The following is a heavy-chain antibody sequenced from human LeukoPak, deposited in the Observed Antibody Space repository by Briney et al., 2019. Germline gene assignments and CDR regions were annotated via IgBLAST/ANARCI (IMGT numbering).Heavy chain of an antibody. Sequence: PSETLSLTCTVSGGSISSSSYYWGWIRQPPGKGLEWIGSIYYSGSTYYNPSLKSRVTISVDTSKNQFSLKLSSVTAADTAVYYCAREVVRGVFDYWGQGTLVTVSS. CDR1: GGSISSSSYY. CDR3: AREVVRGVFDY. D-gene: IGHD3-10*01. V-gene: IGHV4-39*07. CDR2: IYYSGST. J-gene: IGHJ4*02.